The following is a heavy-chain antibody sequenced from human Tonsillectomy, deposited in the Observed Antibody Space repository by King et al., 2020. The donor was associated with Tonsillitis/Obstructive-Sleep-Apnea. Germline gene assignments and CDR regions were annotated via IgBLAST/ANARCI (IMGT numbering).Heavy chain of an antibody. J-gene: IGHJ4*02. CDR1: GFTFSSYG. V-gene: IGHV3-30*18. Sequence: VQLVESGGGVVQPGRSLRLSCAASGFTFSSYGMHGVRQAPGKGLEWVAIISYVEKNKFYADSVKGRFTISRDNSKSTLYLQMNSLRTDDTAVYYFAKDLRNSWTFDYWGQGTLVTVSS. CDR3: AKDLRNSWTFDY. CDR2: ISYVEKNK. D-gene: IGHD6-13*01.